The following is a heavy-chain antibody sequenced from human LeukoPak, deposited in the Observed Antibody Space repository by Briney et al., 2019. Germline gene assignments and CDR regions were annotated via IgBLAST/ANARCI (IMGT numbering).Heavy chain of an antibody. CDR2: IRYDGSNK. CDR3: AKDLAWISVRGSLDY. V-gene: IGHV3-30*02. Sequence: PGGSLRLSCAASGFTFSSYGRHWVRQAPGKGLEWVAFIRYDGSNKYYADSVKGRFTISRDNSKNTLYLQMNSLRAEDTAVYYCAKDLAWISVRGSLDYWGQGTLVTVSS. CDR1: GFTFSSYG. J-gene: IGHJ4*02. D-gene: IGHD5-12*01.